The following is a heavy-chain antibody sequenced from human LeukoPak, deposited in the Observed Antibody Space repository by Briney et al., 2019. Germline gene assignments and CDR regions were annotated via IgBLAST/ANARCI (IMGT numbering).Heavy chain of an antibody. CDR3: ARRGYYDILTGYYRGDYYSGMDV. CDR2: IDPSDSYT. Sequence: GESLRISCKGSGYSFTSYWISWVRQMPGKGLEWMGRIDPSDSYTNYSPSFQGHVTISADKSISTAYLQWSSLKASDTAMYYCARRGYYDILTGYYRGDYYSGMDVWGQGTTVTVSS. CDR1: GYSFTSYW. D-gene: IGHD3-9*01. V-gene: IGHV5-10-1*01. J-gene: IGHJ6*02.